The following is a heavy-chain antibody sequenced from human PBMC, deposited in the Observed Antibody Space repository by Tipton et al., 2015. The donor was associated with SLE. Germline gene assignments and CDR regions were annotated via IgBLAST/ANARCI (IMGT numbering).Heavy chain of an antibody. CDR1: GFTFSIYD. CDR3: VKEDGQFGYWYFDV. J-gene: IGHJ2*01. Sequence: SLRLSCAASGFTFSIYDMSWVRQAPGKGLEWVAVIYVGGSSTYYADSVKGRFTLSRDDSQNRLYLQMNSLRADDTAVYYCVKEDGQFGYWYFDVWGRGTPVTVSS. CDR2: IYVGGSST. V-gene: IGHV3-23*03. D-gene: IGHD3-10*01.